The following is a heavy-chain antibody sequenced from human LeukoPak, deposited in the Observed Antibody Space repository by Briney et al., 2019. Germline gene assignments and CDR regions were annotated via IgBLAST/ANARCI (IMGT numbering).Heavy chain of an antibody. CDR3: ARGEDYYDQWYFDY. CDR1: GGSFSGYY. V-gene: IGHV4-34*01. CDR2: INHGGIT. Sequence: SETLSLTCAVYGGSFSGYYWTWIRQPPGKGLEWIGEINHGGITNYNPSLKSRVTISVDTSKNQFSLKLSSVAAADTAVYYCARGEDYYDQWYFDYWGQGTLVTVSS. J-gene: IGHJ4*02. D-gene: IGHD3-22*01.